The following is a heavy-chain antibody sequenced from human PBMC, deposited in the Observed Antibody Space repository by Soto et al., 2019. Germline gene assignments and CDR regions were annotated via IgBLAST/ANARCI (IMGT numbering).Heavy chain of an antibody. CDR3: ARDGSGYRSRASPRDV. J-gene: IGHJ6*02. V-gene: IGHV1-69*01. CDR2: IIPIFGTA. CDR1: GDTFSSYA. Sequence: QVQLVQSGAEVKKPGSSVKVSCKASGDTFSSYAISWVRQAPGQGLEWMGGIIPIFGTANYAPKFQGRVTITAEESTSTAYMELSSLSSDDAAGYYCARDGSGYRSRASPRDVWGQGTKVTVSS. D-gene: IGHD3-22*01.